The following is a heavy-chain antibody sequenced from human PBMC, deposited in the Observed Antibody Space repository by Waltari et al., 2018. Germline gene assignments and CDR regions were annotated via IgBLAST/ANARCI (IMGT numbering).Heavy chain of an antibody. CDR3: ARLVVVRSAVGAYYFDY. J-gene: IGHJ4*02. V-gene: IGHV4-34*02. CDR2: IHHSGNT. CDR1: GGSFSDYY. D-gene: IGHD2-15*01. Sequence: QVQLQQWGAGLLKPSETLSLTCDVYGGSFSDYYWSWIRQPPGKGLEWIGEIHHSGNTNYNPSLKSRVIVSIDTSKDQFSLKLTSVTAADTAVYYCARLVVVRSAVGAYYFDYWGQGTPVTVSS.